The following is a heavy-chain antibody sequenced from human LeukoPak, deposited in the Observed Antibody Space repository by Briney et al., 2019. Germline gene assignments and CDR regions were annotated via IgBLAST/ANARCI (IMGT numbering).Heavy chain of an antibody. CDR3: AGLGITMIGGV. J-gene: IGHJ6*04. Sequence: GGSLRLSCTASGFTFSRSSMNWVRQAPGKGLEWVSSISTSSSYIYYADSVKGRFTISRDNAKNSLYLQMNSLRAEDTAVYYCAGLGITMIGGVWGKGTTVTISS. V-gene: IGHV3-21*01. D-gene: IGHD3-10*02. CDR1: GFTFSRSS. CDR2: ISTSSSYI.